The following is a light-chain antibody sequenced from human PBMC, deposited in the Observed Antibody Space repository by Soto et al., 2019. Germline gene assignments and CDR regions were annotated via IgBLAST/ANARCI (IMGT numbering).Light chain of an antibody. CDR2: VGS. CDR1: ENIRNY. J-gene: IGKJ2*01. Sequence: DIQMTQSPSSLSASVGDRVTISCRSSENIRNYLIWYRQKPGKAPELLMYVGSTLESGVPSRFSGSGLGTDFTLTIKSLQPEDFGVYYCQQSYIVPYTFDRGTSLDI. CDR3: QQSYIVPYT. V-gene: IGKV1-39*01.